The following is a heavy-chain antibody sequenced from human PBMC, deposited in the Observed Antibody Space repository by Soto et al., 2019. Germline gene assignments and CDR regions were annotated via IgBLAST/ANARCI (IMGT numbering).Heavy chain of an antibody. J-gene: IGHJ4*02. CDR3: GRHPPRIIGGAIDH. V-gene: IGHV5-51*01. D-gene: IGHD1-26*01. CDR2: IYPGDSDT. Sequence: EVQLVQSGAEVKKPGESLKISCKGSGYSFTSYWIGWVRQMPGKGLEWMGIIYPGDSDTRYSPSFQGQVTISADKSISPASLQGSTRKASNPAMFYCGRHPPRIIGGAIDHGGQGPLVTVSS. CDR1: GYSFTSYW.